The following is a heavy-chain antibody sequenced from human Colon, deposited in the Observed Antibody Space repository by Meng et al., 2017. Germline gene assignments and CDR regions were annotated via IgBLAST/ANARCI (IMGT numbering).Heavy chain of an antibody. CDR3: TRDRVYYYGSGSRLDY. D-gene: IGHD3-10*01. V-gene: IGHV3-49*04. Sequence: GESLKISCTASGFTFGDYAMSWVRQAPGKGLEWVGFIRSKAYGGTTEYAASVKGRFTISRDDSKNIAYLQMNSLETEDTAVYYCTRDRVYYYGSGSRLDYWGQGTLVTVSS. CDR2: IRSKAYGGTT. J-gene: IGHJ4*02. CDR1: GFTFGDYA.